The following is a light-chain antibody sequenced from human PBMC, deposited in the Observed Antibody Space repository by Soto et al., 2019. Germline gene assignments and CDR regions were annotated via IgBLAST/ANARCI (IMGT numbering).Light chain of an antibody. V-gene: IGKV3-11*01. CDR3: QQRFDWPLT. J-gene: IGKJ4*01. Sequence: IVLTQSPATLSLSPCERASLSSRASQIVGTSLAWYQQRPGQAPRLLIYDASSRAAGIPARFSGGGSGTDFTLTISSLEPEDFAVYYCQQRFDWPLTFGGGTKVDIK. CDR2: DAS. CDR1: QIVGTS.